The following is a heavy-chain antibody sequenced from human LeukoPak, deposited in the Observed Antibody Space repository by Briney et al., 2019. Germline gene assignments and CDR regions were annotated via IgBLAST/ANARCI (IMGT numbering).Heavy chain of an antibody. D-gene: IGHD1-14*01. CDR1: GGSISSGGYS. V-gene: IGHV4-30-2*01. CDR3: AVTQGLSYYFDY. CDR2: IYHSGST. J-gene: IGHJ4*02. Sequence: SETLSLTCAVSGGSISSGGYSWSWVRQPPGKGLEWIGYIYHSGSTYYNPSLKSRVTISVDRSKNQFSLKLSSVTAADTAVYYCAVTQGLSYYFDYWGQGTLVTVSS.